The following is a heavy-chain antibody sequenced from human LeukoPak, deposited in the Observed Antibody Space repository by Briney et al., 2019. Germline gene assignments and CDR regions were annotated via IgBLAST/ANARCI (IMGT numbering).Heavy chain of an antibody. V-gene: IGHV3-30*02. D-gene: IGHD3-22*01. CDR2: IRYDGSNK. CDR1: GFTFSSYG. Sequence: GGSLRLSCAASGFTFSSYGMHWVRQAPGKGLEWVAFIRYDGSNKYYAESVKGRFPISRDNSKNTLYLQMNSLRAEDTAVYYCAKDFYDSSGYFRVPHLFDYWGQGTLVTVSS. J-gene: IGHJ4*02. CDR3: AKDFYDSSGYFRVPHLFDY.